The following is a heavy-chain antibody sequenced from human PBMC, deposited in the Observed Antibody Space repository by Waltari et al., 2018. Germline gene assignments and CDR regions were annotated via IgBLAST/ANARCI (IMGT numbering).Heavy chain of an antibody. CDR1: GGSISNYY. J-gene: IGHJ5*02. Sequence: QVQLQESGPGLVKPSETLSLTCSVSGGSISNYYWTWVRQSAGKGLEWIGRVYISGHTSYNPSLEGRVTMSLDTSSNEFSLKLRFVTAADTGVYFCARSGDFGDYDAWGQGTLVTVS. D-gene: IGHD2-21*02. V-gene: IGHV4-4*07. CDR2: VYISGHT. CDR3: ARSGDFGDYDA.